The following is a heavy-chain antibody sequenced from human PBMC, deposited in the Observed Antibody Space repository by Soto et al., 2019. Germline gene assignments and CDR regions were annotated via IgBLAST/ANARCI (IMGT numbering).Heavy chain of an antibody. CDR3: ARGGGEWLLDCYYYGMDV. V-gene: IGHV1-69*06. CDR1: GGTFSSYA. D-gene: IGHD3-3*01. CDR2: IIPIFGTA. Sequence: SVKVSCKASGGTFSSYAISWVRQAPGQGLEWMGGIIPIFGTANYAQKFQGRVTITADKSTSTAYMELSSLRSEDTAVYYCARGGGEWLLDCYYYGMDVWGQGTTVTVSS. J-gene: IGHJ6*02.